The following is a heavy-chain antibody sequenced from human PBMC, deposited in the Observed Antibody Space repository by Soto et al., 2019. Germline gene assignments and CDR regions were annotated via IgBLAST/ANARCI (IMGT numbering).Heavy chain of an antibody. V-gene: IGHV3-13*01. J-gene: IGHJ5*02. D-gene: IGHD2-8*02. Sequence: EVQLVESGGGLVEPGGSLRLSCAASGFTFSAFDMHWVRQATGKGLEWVAAIGTLHDAYYPDSVKGRFTISRENAKNSFYLQMNRLGGGDTGVYYCARQASYWHGGGGWFDPWGQGTLVTVSS. CDR2: IGTLHDA. CDR1: GFTFSAFD. CDR3: ARQASYWHGGGGWFDP.